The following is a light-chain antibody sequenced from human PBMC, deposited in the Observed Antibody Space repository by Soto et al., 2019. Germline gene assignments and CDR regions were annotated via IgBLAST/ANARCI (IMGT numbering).Light chain of an antibody. CDR1: QSVSSSN. CDR2: GAS. CDR3: QQYGSSFT. V-gene: IGKV3-20*01. J-gene: IGKJ3*01. Sequence: EIVLTQSPGTLSLSPGERATLSCRASQSVSSSNLAWYQQKPGQAPRLLIYGASSRATGIPDRFSGSGSGTDFTLTISRLEPEVFAVYYCQQYGSSFTFGPGTKVDIK.